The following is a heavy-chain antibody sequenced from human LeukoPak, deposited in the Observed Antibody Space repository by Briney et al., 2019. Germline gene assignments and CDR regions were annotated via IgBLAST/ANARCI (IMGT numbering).Heavy chain of an antibody. CDR3: ARGGYYCSGGSCHNRFDP. V-gene: IGHV3-30-3*01. J-gene: IGHJ5*02. Sequence: PGRSLRLSCAASGFTFSSYAMHWVRQAPGKGLEWVAVISYDGSNKYYADSVKGRFTISRDNSKNTLYLQMNSLRAEDTAVYYCARGGYYCSGGSCHNRFDPWGQGTLVTVSS. CDR1: GFTFSSYA. CDR2: ISYDGSNK. D-gene: IGHD2-15*01.